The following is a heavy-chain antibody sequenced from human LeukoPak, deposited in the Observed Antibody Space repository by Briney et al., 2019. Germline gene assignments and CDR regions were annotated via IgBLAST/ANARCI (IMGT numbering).Heavy chain of an antibody. D-gene: IGHD1-26*01. Sequence: ASVKVSCKASGYTFTSYAMHWVRQALGQRLEWMGWINAGNGNTKYSQKFQGRVSITRDTSASTAYMELSSLRSEDTAVYYCARAESGSYGTYYFDYWGQGTLVTVSS. CDR3: ARAESGSYGTYYFDY. CDR1: GYTFTSYA. CDR2: INAGNGNT. V-gene: IGHV1-3*01. J-gene: IGHJ4*02.